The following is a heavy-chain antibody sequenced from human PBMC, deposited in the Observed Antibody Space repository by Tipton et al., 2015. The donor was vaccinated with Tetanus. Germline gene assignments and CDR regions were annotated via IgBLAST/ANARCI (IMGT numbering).Heavy chain of an antibody. D-gene: IGHD5-24*01. J-gene: IGHJ5*02. CDR1: GGSINPYY. CDR3: ARGFQERWQKSGWFDP. V-gene: IGHV4-59*01. Sequence: TLSLTCTVSGGSINPYYWSWIRQPPGKGLEWIGYIYYTGSTKSNPPLQSRVTISIDTSKNQFSLKLNSVTAADTAVYYCARGFQERWQKSGWFDPGGQGTLVTVSS. CDR2: IYYTGST.